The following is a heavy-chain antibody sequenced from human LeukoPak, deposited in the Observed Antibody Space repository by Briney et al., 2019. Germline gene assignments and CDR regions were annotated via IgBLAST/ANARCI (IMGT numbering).Heavy chain of an antibody. CDR1: GYTFSSYA. Sequence: QPGGSPRLSCAASGYTFSSYAITWVRQAPGKGLEWVAFIRYDGSNKYYADSVKGRFTISRDNSKNTLYLQMNSLRAEDTAVHYCAKRAVAGYFDYWGQGTLVTVSS. CDR2: IRYDGSNK. D-gene: IGHD6-19*01. V-gene: IGHV3-30*02. CDR3: AKRAVAGYFDY. J-gene: IGHJ4*02.